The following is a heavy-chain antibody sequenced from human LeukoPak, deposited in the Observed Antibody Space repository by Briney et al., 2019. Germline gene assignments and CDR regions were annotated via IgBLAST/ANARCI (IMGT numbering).Heavy chain of an antibody. Sequence: ESGPALVKPTQPLTLTCTFSGFSLSTSGMCVSWIRQPPGKALEWLARIDWDDDKHYTTSLKTRLTISKDTSKNQVVLTMTNMDPVDTATYYCAREDDSGSFYFDFWGQGTLVTVSS. CDR1: GFSLSTSGMC. CDR3: AREDDSGSFYFDF. V-gene: IGHV2-70*11. D-gene: IGHD3-10*01. J-gene: IGHJ4*02. CDR2: IDWDDDK.